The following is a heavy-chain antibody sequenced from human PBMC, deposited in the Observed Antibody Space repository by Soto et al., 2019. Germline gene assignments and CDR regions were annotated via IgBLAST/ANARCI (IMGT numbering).Heavy chain of an antibody. J-gene: IGHJ4*02. CDR1: GFTFSTYA. CDR2: ISASGGST. Sequence: PGGSLRLSCAASGFTFSTYAMTWVRQAPGKGLEWVSAISASGGSTYYADSVKGRFTISRDNAKNSLYLQINSLRDEDTAVYYCAREVRDTAVADFDYWGQGTLVTVSS. CDR3: AREVRDTAVADFDY. D-gene: IGHD5-18*01. V-gene: IGHV3-23*01.